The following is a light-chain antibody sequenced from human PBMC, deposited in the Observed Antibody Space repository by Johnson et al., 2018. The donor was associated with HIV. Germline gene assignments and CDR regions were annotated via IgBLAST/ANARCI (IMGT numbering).Light chain of an antibody. CDR2: ENN. J-gene: IGLJ1*01. Sequence: QSVLTQPPSVSAAPGQKVTISCSGSSSNIGNNYVSWYQQLPGTAPKLLIHENNKRPSEIPDRFSGSKSGTSATLGITGLQTGDETDYYCGSWDSSLSAFVFGTGTKVTVL. V-gene: IGLV1-51*02. CDR1: SSNIGNNY. CDR3: GSWDSSLSAFV.